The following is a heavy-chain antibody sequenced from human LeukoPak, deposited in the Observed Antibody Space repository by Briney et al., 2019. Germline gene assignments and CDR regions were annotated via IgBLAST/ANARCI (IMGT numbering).Heavy chain of an antibody. CDR1: GGSISSGGYY. Sequence: SETLSLTCTVSGGSISSGGYYWSWIRQHPGKGLEWIGYIYYSGSTYYNPSLKGRVTISVDTSKNQFSLKLSSVTAADTAVYYCARDPYSSAWQNYHGMDVWGQGTTVTVSS. J-gene: IGHJ6*02. D-gene: IGHD6-19*01. CDR3: ARDPYSSAWQNYHGMDV. V-gene: IGHV4-31*03. CDR2: IYYSGST.